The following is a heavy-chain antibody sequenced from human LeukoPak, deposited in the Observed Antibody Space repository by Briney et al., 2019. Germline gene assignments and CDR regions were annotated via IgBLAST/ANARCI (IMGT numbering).Heavy chain of an antibody. CDR1: GGTFSSYA. CDR3: ARVSYYDSSGYYYLDY. CDR2: IIPIFGTA. D-gene: IGHD3-22*01. J-gene: IGHJ4*02. Sequence: GASVKVSCKASGGTFSSYAISWVRQAPGQGLEWMGGIIPIFGTANYAQKFQGRVTITADKSTSTAYMELSSLRSEDTAVYYCARVSYYDSSGYYYLDYWGQGTLVTVSS. V-gene: IGHV1-69*06.